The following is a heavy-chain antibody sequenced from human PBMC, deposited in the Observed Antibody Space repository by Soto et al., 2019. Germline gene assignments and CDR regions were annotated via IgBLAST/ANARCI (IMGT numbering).Heavy chain of an antibody. D-gene: IGHD6-6*01. V-gene: IGHV3-30*18. Sequence: QVQLVESGGGVVQPGRSLRLSCAASGFTLSNYGMHWVRQAPGKGLEWVAFISYDGVDQYYVESVKGRFTISRDNSKNTLSLQMNSLRAEDTAVYYCAKEAGPSSWGYFDYWGQGTLVTVSS. CDR1: GFTLSNYG. CDR2: ISYDGVDQ. J-gene: IGHJ4*02. CDR3: AKEAGPSSWGYFDY.